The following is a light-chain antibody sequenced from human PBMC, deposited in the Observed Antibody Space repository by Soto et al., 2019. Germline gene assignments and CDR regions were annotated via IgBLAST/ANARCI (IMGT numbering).Light chain of an antibody. V-gene: IGLV2-14*01. CDR1: SSDIGTYNV. CDR3: SSYTSISTLYV. J-gene: IGLJ1*01. Sequence: QSALTQPASVSGSPGQSITISCTGTSSDIGTYNVVSWYQQHPGKAPKLMIYEVSHRPSGLSNRFSGSKSGNTASLTISGRQDDDEDDYYCSSYTSISTLYVFGTGTKLTVL. CDR2: EVS.